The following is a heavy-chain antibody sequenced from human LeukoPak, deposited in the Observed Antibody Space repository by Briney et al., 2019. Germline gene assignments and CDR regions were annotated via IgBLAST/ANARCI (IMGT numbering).Heavy chain of an antibody. CDR2: ISGSGGST. J-gene: IGHJ6*02. Sequence: GGSLRLSCAASGFTFSSYAMSWVRQAPGKGLEWVSAISGSGGSTYYADSVKGRFTISRDNSKNTLYLQMNSLRAEDTAVYYCARGGAGSPPYGMDVWGQGTTVTVSS. CDR1: GFTFSSYA. D-gene: IGHD6-19*01. V-gene: IGHV3-23*01. CDR3: ARGGAGSPPYGMDV.